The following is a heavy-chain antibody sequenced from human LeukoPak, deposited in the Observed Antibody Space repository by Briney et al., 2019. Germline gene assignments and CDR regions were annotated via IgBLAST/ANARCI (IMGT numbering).Heavy chain of an antibody. CDR3: ARASPAFTYSSGSFQYYFDY. J-gene: IGHJ4*02. CDR1: GFTVSSNY. Sequence: GGSLRLSCAASGFTVSSNYMSWVRQAPGKGLEWVSVIYSGGSTYYADSVKGRFTISRDNSKNTLYLQMNSLRAEDTAVYYCARASPAFTYSSGSFQYYFDYWGQGTLVTVSS. V-gene: IGHV3-66*02. D-gene: IGHD6-19*01. CDR2: IYSGGST.